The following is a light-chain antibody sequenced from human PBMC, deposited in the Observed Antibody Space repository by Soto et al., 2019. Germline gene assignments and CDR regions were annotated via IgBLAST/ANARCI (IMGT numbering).Light chain of an antibody. CDR2: GAS. J-gene: IGKJ1*01. Sequence: EIVMTQSPATLSVSPGERATLSCRASQSVSSNLAWYQQKPGQAPRLLIYGASSRATGIPDRFSGSGSRTDFTLTICRLEPEDFAVYYCQQYGSSPWTFGQGTKVDIK. CDR3: QQYGSSPWT. CDR1: QSVSSN. V-gene: IGKV3-20*01.